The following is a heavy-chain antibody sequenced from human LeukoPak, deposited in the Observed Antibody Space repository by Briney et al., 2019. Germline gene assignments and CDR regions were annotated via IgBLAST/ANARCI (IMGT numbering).Heavy chain of an antibody. Sequence: ASVKVSCKVSGYTLTELSMHWVRQAPGKGLEWMGGFDPEDGETIYAQKFQGRVTMTRDTSISTAYMELSRLRSDDTAVYYCARVLVGATGRSDYWGQGTLVTVSS. CDR1: GYTLTELS. J-gene: IGHJ4*02. D-gene: IGHD1-26*01. CDR2: FDPEDGET. V-gene: IGHV1-24*01. CDR3: ARVLVGATGRSDY.